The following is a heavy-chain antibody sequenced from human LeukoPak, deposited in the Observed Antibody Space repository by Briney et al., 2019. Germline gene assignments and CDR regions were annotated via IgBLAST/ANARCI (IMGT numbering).Heavy chain of an antibody. V-gene: IGHV1-8*01. J-gene: IGHJ3*01. CDR3: ARADNWEGAKGD. Sequence: ASVKVSCKASGYPFTTYDINWVRQAPGQGLEWMGWMNPNSRNTGYAQRFQGRVTMTRSTSISTAYMELSSLRSEDTAVYYCARADNWEGAKGDWGQGTMVTVSS. CDR1: GYPFTTYD. CDR2: MNPNSRNT. D-gene: IGHD3-16*01.